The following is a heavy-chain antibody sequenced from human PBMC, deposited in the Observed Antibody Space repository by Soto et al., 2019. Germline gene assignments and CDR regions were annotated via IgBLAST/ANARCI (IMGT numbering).Heavy chain of an antibody. CDR3: ARMSYFYDQGYFDL. V-gene: IGHV4-30-4*01. CDR2: VYYSGST. J-gene: IGHJ2*01. D-gene: IGHD3-22*01. Sequence: QLQESGPGLVMPSQTLSLTCTVSGVSIKNNDYYWSWIRQTPGKVLEWIGYVYYSGSTDYIPSLKSRLSMSIDKYQNQFTLKLNAVTAADTATYYCARMSYFYDQGYFDLWGRGTLVTVSS. CDR1: GVSIKNNDYY.